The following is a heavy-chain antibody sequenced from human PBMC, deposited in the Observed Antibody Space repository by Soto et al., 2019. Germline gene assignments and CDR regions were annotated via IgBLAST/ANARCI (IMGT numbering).Heavy chain of an antibody. Sequence: GGSLRLSCAASGFTFSSYAMHWVRQAPGKGLEWVAVISYDGSNKYYADSVKGRFTISRDNSKNTLYLQMNSLRAEDTAVYYCSRDSAEYCSSPSCYYFDYWGQGTLVTVSS. V-gene: IGHV3-30*04. J-gene: IGHJ4*02. D-gene: IGHD2-2*01. CDR1: GFTFSSYA. CDR3: SRDSAEYCSSPSCYYFDY. CDR2: ISYDGSNK.